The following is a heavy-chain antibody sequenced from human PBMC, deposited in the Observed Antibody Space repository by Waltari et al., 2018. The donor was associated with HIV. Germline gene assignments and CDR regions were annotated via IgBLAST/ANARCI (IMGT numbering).Heavy chain of an antibody. CDR2: INPNSGGT. Sequence: QVQLVQSGAEVKKPGASVKVSCTASGYTFTGYYMPWVRQAPGQGLEWMGWINPNSGGTNYAQKFQGRVTMTRDTSISTAYMELSRLRSDDTAVYYCARSIVVVPAAIPGAFDIWGQGTMVTVSS. CDR1: GYTFTGYY. D-gene: IGHD2-2*02. J-gene: IGHJ3*02. V-gene: IGHV1-2*02. CDR3: ARSIVVVPAAIPGAFDI.